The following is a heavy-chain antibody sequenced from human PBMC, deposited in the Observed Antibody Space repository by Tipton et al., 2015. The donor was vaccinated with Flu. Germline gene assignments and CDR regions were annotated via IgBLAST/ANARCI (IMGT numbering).Heavy chain of an antibody. J-gene: IGHJ5*02. D-gene: IGHD1-26*01. Sequence: LRLSCTVSGDSLRSYYWSWIRQSPGKGLEWIGQVFYSGTTNYNPSLKSRVTISLDKSKNQFSLNLSSMTTADTAVFYCARGGWEPHGGWFDPWGRGILVTVSS. V-gene: IGHV4-59*01. CDR2: VFYSGTT. CDR3: ARGGWEPHGGWFDP. CDR1: GDSLRSYY.